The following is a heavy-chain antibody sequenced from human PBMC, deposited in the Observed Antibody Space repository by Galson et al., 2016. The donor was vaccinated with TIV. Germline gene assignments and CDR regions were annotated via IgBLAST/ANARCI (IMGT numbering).Heavy chain of an antibody. V-gene: IGHV3-23*01. CDR2: ISGTGEIT. CDR3: AKDLWTYVWSTFDN. CDR1: GFTFNNYA. Sequence: SLRLSCAASGFTFNNYAMTWVRQAPGKGLEWVSTISGTGEITVYADTVRGHFIISRDNSKNTLYLQMNNLRAEDPAVYYCAKDLWTYVWSTFDNWGQGTPVTVSS. D-gene: IGHD3/OR15-3a*01. J-gene: IGHJ4*02.